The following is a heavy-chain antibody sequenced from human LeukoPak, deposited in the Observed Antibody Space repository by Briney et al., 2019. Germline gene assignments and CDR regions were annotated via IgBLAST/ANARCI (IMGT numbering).Heavy chain of an antibody. J-gene: IGHJ4*02. CDR2: INHSGST. CDR3: ARGGQRRYSSGWYGLDY. D-gene: IGHD6-19*01. CDR1: GGSFSGYY. Sequence: KPSETLSLTCAVYGGSFSGYYWSWIRQPPGKGLEWIGEINHSGSTNYNPSLKSRVTISVDTSKNQSSLKLSSVTAADTAVYYCARGGQRRYSSGWYGLDYWGQGTLVTVSS. V-gene: IGHV4-34*01.